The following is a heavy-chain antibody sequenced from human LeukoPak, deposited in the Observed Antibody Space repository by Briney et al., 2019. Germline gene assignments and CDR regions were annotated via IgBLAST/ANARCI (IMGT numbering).Heavy chain of an antibody. D-gene: IGHD4-17*01. CDR1: GYSISSGYY. CDR2: LYHSGST. J-gene: IGHJ4*02. Sequence: PSETLSLTCTVSGYSISSGYYWGWSRQPPGKGLGWIGSLYHSGSTSYNPSLKSRVTISVDTSKNQFSLKLSSVTAADTAVYYCARDRATTVTTGHFDYWGQGTLVTVS. V-gene: IGHV4-38-2*02. CDR3: ARDRATTVTTGHFDY.